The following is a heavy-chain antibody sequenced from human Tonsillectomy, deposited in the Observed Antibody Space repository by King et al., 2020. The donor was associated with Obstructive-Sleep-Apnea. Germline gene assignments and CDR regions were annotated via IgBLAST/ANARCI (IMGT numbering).Heavy chain of an antibody. CDR1: GGSISSYY. V-gene: IGHV4-59*01. CDR2: IYYSGST. Sequence: QLQESGPGLVKPSETLSLTCTVSGGSISSYYWSWIRQPPGKGLEWIGYIYYSGSTNYNPSLKSRVTISVDTSKNQFSLKLGSVTAAETAVYYCARDRSGYSSSWSPRYYYYGMDVWGQGTTVTVSS. D-gene: IGHD6-13*01. CDR3: ARDRSGYSSSWSPRYYYYGMDV. J-gene: IGHJ6*02.